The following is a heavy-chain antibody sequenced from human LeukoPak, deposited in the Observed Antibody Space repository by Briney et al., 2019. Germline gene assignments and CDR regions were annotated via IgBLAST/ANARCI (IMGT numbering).Heavy chain of an antibody. V-gene: IGHV1-69*04. CDR3: ARDRDSGYDFDYYMDV. J-gene: IGHJ6*03. CDR1: GYTFTGYY. CDR2: IIPILGIA. D-gene: IGHD5-12*01. Sequence: ASVKVSCKASGYTFTGYYMHWVRQAPGQGLEWMGRIIPILGIANYAQKFQGRVTITADKSTSTAYMELSSLRSEDTAVYYCARDRDSGYDFDYYMDVWGKGTTVTVSS.